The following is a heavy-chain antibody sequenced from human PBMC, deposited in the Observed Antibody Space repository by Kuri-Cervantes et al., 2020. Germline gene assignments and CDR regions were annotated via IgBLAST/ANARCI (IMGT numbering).Heavy chain of an antibody. Sequence: SETLSLTCTVSGGFISSYYWSWIRQPPGKGLEWIGYIYYSGSTNYNPSLKSRVTISVDRSKNQFSLKLSSVTAADTAVYYCARGEPPNYDFWSGPAYFDYWGQGTLVTVSS. D-gene: IGHD3-3*01. V-gene: IGHV4-59*12. CDR3: ARGEPPNYDFWSGPAYFDY. CDR1: GGFISSYY. CDR2: IYYSGST. J-gene: IGHJ4*02.